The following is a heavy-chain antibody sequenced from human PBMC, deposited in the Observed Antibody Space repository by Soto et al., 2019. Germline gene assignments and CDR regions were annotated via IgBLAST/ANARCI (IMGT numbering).Heavy chain of an antibody. CDR2: IIPILGIA. V-gene: IGHV1-69*02. Sequence: SVKVSCKASGGTFSSYTISWVRQAPGQGLEWMGRIIPILGIANYAQKFQGRVTITADKSTSTAYMELSSLRSEDTAVYYCARGIVGTNYYYYYYYVNVWGKGTTVSVSS. CDR1: GGTFSSYT. D-gene: IGHD1-26*01. CDR3: ARGIVGTNYYYYYYYVNV. J-gene: IGHJ6*03.